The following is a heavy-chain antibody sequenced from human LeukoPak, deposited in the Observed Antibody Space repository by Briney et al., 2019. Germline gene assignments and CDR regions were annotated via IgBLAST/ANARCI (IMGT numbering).Heavy chain of an antibody. V-gene: IGHV4-34*01. J-gene: IGHJ4*02. D-gene: IGHD4/OR15-4a*01. CDR3: ARSEIFTAVLTTYYFHY. CDR1: GGSFGGYY. Sequence: PSETLSLTCAVYGGSFGGYYWSWIRQPPGKGLEWIGEINHSGSTNYNPSLKSRVTISIDTSKNQFSLKLSSVTAADTAVYYCARSEIFTAVLTTYYFHYWGQGTLVTVSS. CDR2: INHSGST.